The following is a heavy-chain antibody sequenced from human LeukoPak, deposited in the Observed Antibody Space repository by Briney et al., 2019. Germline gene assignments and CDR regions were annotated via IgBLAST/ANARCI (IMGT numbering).Heavy chain of an antibody. J-gene: IGHJ6*03. CDR1: GGSFSGYY. CDR2: INHSGST. CDR3: ARGLTIGYYYMDV. V-gene: IGHV4-34*01. Sequence: SETLSLTCAVYGGSFSGYYWSWIRQPPGKGLEWIGEINHSGSTNYNPSLKSRVTISVDTSKNRFSLKLSSVTAADTAVYYCARGLTIGYYYMDVWGKGTTVTVSS. D-gene: IGHD4-11*01.